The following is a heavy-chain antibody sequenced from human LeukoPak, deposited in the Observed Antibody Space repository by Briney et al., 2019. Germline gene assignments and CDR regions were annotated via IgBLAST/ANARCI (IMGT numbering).Heavy chain of an antibody. Sequence: SETLSLTCAVYGGSFSGYYWSWIRQPPGEGLEWIGEINHSGSTNYNPSLKSRVTISVDTSKNQFSLKLSSVTAADTAVYYCARGGIGARPSSRTWFDPWGQGTLVTVSS. V-gene: IGHV4-34*01. CDR2: INHSGST. J-gene: IGHJ5*02. CDR1: GGSFSGYY. D-gene: IGHD1/OR15-1a*01. CDR3: ARGGIGARPSSRTWFDP.